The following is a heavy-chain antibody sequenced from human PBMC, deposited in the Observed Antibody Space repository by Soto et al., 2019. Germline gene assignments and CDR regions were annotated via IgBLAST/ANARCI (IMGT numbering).Heavy chain of an antibody. CDR3: AKDHITPRDNPQFGELMGYYFDY. CDR1: GFTLSSYG. D-gene: IGHD3-10*01. CDR2: ISYDGSNK. J-gene: IGHJ4*02. V-gene: IGHV3-30*18. Sequence: VGSLRLSCAASGFTLSSYGMHWVRQAPGKGLEWVAVISYDGSNKYYADSVKGRFTISRDNSKNTLYLQMNSLRAEDTAVYYCAKDHITPRDNPQFGELMGYYFDYWGQGTLVTVSS.